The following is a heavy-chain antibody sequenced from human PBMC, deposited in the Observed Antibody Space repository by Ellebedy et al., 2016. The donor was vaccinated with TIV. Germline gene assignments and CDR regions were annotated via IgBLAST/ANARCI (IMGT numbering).Heavy chain of an antibody. CDR1: GGSISSYY. D-gene: IGHD3-22*01. V-gene: IGHV4-4*07. Sequence: SETLSLXCTVSGGSISSYYWSWIRQPAGKGLEWIGRIYTSGSTNYNPSLKSRVTISVDTSKNQFSLKLSSVTAADTAVYYCARDWDSSGGPIILWGQGTLVTVSS. J-gene: IGHJ4*02. CDR3: ARDWDSSGGPIIL. CDR2: IYTSGST.